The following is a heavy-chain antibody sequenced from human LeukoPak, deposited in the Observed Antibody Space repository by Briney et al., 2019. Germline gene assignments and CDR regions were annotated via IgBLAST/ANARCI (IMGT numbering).Heavy chain of an antibody. D-gene: IGHD3-10*01. J-gene: IGHJ1*01. Sequence: SETLSLTCAVYGGSFSGYYWSWIRQPPGKGLEWIGEINHSGSTNYNPSLKSRVTISVDTSKNQFSLKLSSVTAPDTAVYYCARFRPLYGSAPHSRQHWGQGTLVTVSS. CDR3: ARFRPLYGSAPHSRQH. CDR1: GGSFSGYY. V-gene: IGHV4-34*01. CDR2: INHSGST.